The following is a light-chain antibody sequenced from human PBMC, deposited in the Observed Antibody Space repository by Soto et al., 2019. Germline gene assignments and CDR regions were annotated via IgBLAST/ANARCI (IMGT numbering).Light chain of an antibody. CDR3: RSYTTSRTVI. J-gene: IGLJ2*01. V-gene: IGLV2-14*03. CDR2: DVS. Sequence: QSVLTQPASVSGSPGQSIAISCTGTSSDIGSYDYGSWYQPHPGKAPNLIIYDVSNRPSGVSNRFSGFKSGNTASLTISGLQPEDEADYWCRSYTTSRTVIFGGGTKLTVL. CDR1: SSDIGSYDY.